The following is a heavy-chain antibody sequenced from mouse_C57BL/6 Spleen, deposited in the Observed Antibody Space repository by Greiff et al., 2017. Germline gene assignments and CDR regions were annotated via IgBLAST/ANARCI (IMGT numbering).Heavy chain of an antibody. Sequence: QVHVKQSGAELVKPGASVKISCKASGYAFSSYWMNWVKQRPGKGLEWIGQIYPGDGDTNYNGKFKGKATLTADNSSSTAYMQLSSLTSEDSAVYFCARGGWDYSMDYWGQGTSVTVSS. CDR3: ARGGWDYSMDY. CDR2: IYPGDGDT. V-gene: IGHV1-80*01. D-gene: IGHD3-3*01. CDR1: GYAFSSYW. J-gene: IGHJ4*01.